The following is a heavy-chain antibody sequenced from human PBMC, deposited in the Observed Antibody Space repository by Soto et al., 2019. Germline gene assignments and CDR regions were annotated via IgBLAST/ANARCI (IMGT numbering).Heavy chain of an antibody. CDR1: GFTFSSYD. V-gene: IGHV3-13*01. Sequence: EVQLVESGGGLVQPGGSLRLSCAASGFTFSSYDMHWVRQATGKGLEWVSAIGTAGDTYSPGSVKGRFTISRENDKHSLYLQMNGLSAVDTAVYYFASRRVGGGFDYWGQGSLVTLSS. CDR2: IGTAGDT. CDR3: ASRRVGGGFDY. J-gene: IGHJ4*02. D-gene: IGHD2-15*01.